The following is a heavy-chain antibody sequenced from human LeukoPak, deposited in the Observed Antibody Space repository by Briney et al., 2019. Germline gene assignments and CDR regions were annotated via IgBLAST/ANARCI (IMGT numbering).Heavy chain of an antibody. D-gene: IGHD3-3*01. CDR1: GYTFTSYG. Sequence: GASVKVSCKASGYTFTSYGISWVRQAPGQGLEWMGWITPYNGNTNYAQKLQGRVTMATDTSTSTAYMELRSLRSDDTAVYYCARAVPPNLEWFYYWGQGTLVTVSS. CDR3: ARAVPPNLEWFYY. V-gene: IGHV1-18*01. J-gene: IGHJ4*02. CDR2: ITPYNGNT.